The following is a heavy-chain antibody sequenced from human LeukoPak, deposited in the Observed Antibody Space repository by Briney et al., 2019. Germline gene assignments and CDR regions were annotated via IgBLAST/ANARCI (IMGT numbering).Heavy chain of an antibody. V-gene: IGHV4-59*08. CDR3: ARRALGNWYFDV. Sequence: NPSETLSLTCTVSGDSISSYFWSWMRQPPGKGLEWIAYINYSGSTNSNPSLKSRVTISVDTSKDEFSLRLGSVTAADTAVYYCARRALGNWYFDVWGRGTLVTVSS. CDR2: INYSGST. D-gene: IGHD2/OR15-2a*01. CDR1: GDSISSYF. J-gene: IGHJ2*01.